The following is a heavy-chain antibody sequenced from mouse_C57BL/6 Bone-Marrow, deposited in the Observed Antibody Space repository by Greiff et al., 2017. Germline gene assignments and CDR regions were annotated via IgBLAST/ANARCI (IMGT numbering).Heavy chain of an antibody. D-gene: IGHD1-1*01. J-gene: IGHJ2*01. CDR1: GYSFTGYY. CDR2: INPSTGGT. V-gene: IGHV1-42*01. CDR3: AREGYYGRYYFDY. Sequence: VQLQQSGPELVKPGASVKISCKASGYSFTGYYMNWVKQSPEKSLEWIGEINPSTGGTTYNQKFKAKATLTVDKSSSTAYMQLKSLTSEDSAVYYGAREGYYGRYYFDYWGQGTTLTVSS.